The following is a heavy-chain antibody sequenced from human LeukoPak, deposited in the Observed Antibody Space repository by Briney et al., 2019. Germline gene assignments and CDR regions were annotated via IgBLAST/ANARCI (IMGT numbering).Heavy chain of an antibody. Sequence: GGSLRLSCAASGFTFSSYAMSWVRQAPGKGLEWVSAISGSGGSTYYADSVKGRFTISRDNSKNTLCLQMNSLRAEDTAVYYCASDYYDYVWGTPSRYFDYWGQGTLVTVSS. D-gene: IGHD3-16*01. V-gene: IGHV3-23*01. CDR3: ASDYYDYVWGTPSRYFDY. CDR2: ISGSGGST. J-gene: IGHJ4*02. CDR1: GFTFSSYA.